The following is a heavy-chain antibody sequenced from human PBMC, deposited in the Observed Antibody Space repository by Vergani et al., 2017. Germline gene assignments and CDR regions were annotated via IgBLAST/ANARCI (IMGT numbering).Heavy chain of an antibody. J-gene: IGHJ5*02. V-gene: IGHV4-34*01. D-gene: IGHD6-19*01. CDR3: AGHSTVGWLVKLGWIDP. Sequence: QVQLQQWGAGLLKPSETLSLTCAVYGGSFSGYYWSWIRQTPGKGLEWIGQISYSGSTYYNPSLKSRVTISVDTSKNQFSLKLSSVTAADTAVYFCAGHSTVGWLVKLGWIDPWGQGILVTVSS. CDR1: GGSFSGYY. CDR2: ISYSGST.